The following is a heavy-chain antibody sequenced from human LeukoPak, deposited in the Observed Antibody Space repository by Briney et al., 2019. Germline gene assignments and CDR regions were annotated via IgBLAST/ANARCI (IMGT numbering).Heavy chain of an antibody. Sequence: SLRLSCAASGFTFDDYAMHWVRQAPGKGLEWVSGISWNSGSIGYADSVKGRFTISRDNAKNSLYLQMNSLRAEDTALYYCAKDIAFNYYDSSGYYYWSALDYWGQGTLVTVSS. V-gene: IGHV3-9*01. CDR3: AKDIAFNYYDSSGYYYWSALDY. J-gene: IGHJ4*02. CDR1: GFTFDDYA. D-gene: IGHD3-22*01. CDR2: ISWNSGSI.